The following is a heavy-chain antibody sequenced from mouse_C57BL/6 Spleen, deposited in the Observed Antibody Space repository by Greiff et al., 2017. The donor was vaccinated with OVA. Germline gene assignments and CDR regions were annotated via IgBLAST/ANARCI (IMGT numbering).Heavy chain of an antibody. V-gene: IGHV1-81*01. J-gene: IGHJ4*01. D-gene: IGHD1-1*01. CDR1: GYTFTSYG. CDR2: LYPRSGNT. CDR3: ARKITTVVDYYAMDY. Sequence: VQGVESGAELARPGASVKLSCKASGYTFTSYGISWVKQRTGQGLEWIGELYPRSGNTYYNEKFKGKATLTADKSSSTAYMELRSLTSEDSAVYFCARKITTVVDYYAMDYWGQGTSVTVSS.